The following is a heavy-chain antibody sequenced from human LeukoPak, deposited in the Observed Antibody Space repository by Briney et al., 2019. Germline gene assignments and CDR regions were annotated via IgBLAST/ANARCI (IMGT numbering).Heavy chain of an antibody. CDR1: GFTFGDYA. Sequence: PGGSLRLSCTASGFTFGDYAMSWFRQAPGKGLEWVGFIRSKAYGGTTEYAASVKGRFTTSRDDSKSLAYLQMNSLKTEDTAVYYCTREDRYSYGLFDYWGQGTLVTVSS. CDR2: IRSKAYGGTT. CDR3: TREDRYSYGLFDY. V-gene: IGHV3-49*03. J-gene: IGHJ4*02. D-gene: IGHD5-18*01.